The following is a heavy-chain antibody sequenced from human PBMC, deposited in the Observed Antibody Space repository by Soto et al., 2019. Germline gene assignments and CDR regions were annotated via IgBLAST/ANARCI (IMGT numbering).Heavy chain of an antibody. CDR1: EYTFTNYD. D-gene: IGHD6-19*01. CDR2: MNPNSGNT. Sequence: QVQLVQSGAEVKKPGASVKVSCKASEYTFTNYDINWVRQATGQGLEWMGWMNPNSGNTGYAQKFQGRVTMTRNTXXSTAYMELSSLRSEDTAVYYCARGRRGSGWSWFDPWGQGTLVTVSS. CDR3: ARGRRGSGWSWFDP. J-gene: IGHJ5*02. V-gene: IGHV1-8*01.